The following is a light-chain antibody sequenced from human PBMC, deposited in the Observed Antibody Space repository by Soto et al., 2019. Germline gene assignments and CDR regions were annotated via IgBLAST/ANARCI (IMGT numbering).Light chain of an antibody. CDR3: QQYGSSPPVT. J-gene: IGKJ4*01. CDR2: GAS. Sequence: EIVLTQSPGTLSLSPGERATLSCRASQSVSSSYLAWYQQKPGQAPRLLIYGASSSATGIPDRFSGGGSGTDFTLTISRLEPEDFAVYYCQQYGSSPPVTFGGGTKVEIK. V-gene: IGKV3-20*01. CDR1: QSVSSSY.